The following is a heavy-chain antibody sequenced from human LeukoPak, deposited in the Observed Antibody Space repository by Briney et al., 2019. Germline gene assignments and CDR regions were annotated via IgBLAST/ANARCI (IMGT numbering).Heavy chain of an antibody. CDR2: ISVYNGNT. CDR1: GYTFTSYG. Sequence: ASVKVSCKASGYTFTSYGISWVRQAPGQGHEWMGWISVYNGNTNYAQKLQGRVTMTTDTSTSTAYMELRSLRSDDTAVYYCARDVVAATNGYYFYLYLDVWGKGTTVTVSS. J-gene: IGHJ6*03. D-gene: IGHD2-15*01. V-gene: IGHV1-18*01. CDR3: ARDVVAATNGYYFYLYLDV.